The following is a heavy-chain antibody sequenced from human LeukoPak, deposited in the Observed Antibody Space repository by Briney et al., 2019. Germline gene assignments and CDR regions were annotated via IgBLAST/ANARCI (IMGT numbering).Heavy chain of an antibody. V-gene: IGHV4-59*12. D-gene: IGHD3-9*01. CDR1: GGSISSYY. Sequence: PSETLSLTCTVSGGSISSYYWSWIRQPPGKGLEWIGYIYYSGSTNYNPSLKSRVTISVDTSKNQFSLKLSSVTAADTAVYYCARDGLRYFDWLSHPFDYWGQGTLVTVSS. CDR2: IYYSGST. J-gene: IGHJ4*02. CDR3: ARDGLRYFDWLSHPFDY.